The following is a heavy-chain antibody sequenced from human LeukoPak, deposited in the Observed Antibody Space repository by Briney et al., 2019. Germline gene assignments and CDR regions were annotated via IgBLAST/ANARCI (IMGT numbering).Heavy chain of an antibody. CDR2: IYYSGST. D-gene: IGHD3-22*01. CDR3: ARWSDGSSAYYGP. Sequence: PSETLSLTCTVSGGSISSYYWSWIRQPPGKGLEWIGYIYYSGSTKYNPSLKSRVTISVDTSKNQFSLKLTSVTAADTAVYHCARWSDGSSAYYGPWGQGTLVTVSS. V-gene: IGHV4-59*01. J-gene: IGHJ5*02. CDR1: GGSISSYY.